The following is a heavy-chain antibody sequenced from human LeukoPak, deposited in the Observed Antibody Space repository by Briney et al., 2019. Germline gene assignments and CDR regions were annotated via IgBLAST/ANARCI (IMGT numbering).Heavy chain of an antibody. D-gene: IGHD3-3*01. J-gene: IGHJ4*02. CDR1: GGSFSGYY. V-gene: IGHV4-34*01. CDR3: ARGPPPRGDFWSGYYRGAFEY. CDR2: INHSGST. Sequence: SETLSLTCAVYGGSFSGYYWSWIRQPPGKGLEWIGEINHSGSTNYNPSLKSRVTISVDTSKNQFSLKLSSVTAADTAVYYCARGPPPRGDFWSGYYRGAFEYWGQGTLVTVSS.